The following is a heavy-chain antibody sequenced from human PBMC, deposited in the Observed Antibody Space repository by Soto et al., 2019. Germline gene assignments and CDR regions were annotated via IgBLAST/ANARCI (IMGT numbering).Heavy chain of an antibody. CDR1: GGSISSGDYY. Sequence: SETLSLTCTVSGGSISSGDYYWSWIRQPPGKGLEWIGYIYYSGSTYYNPSLKSRVTISVDTSKNQFSLKLSSVTAADTAVYYCARGALIHDIVVVPAAMGLDYWGQGTLVTVSS. V-gene: IGHV4-30-4*01. CDR2: IYYSGST. CDR3: ARGALIHDIVVVPAAMGLDY. D-gene: IGHD2-2*01. J-gene: IGHJ4*02.